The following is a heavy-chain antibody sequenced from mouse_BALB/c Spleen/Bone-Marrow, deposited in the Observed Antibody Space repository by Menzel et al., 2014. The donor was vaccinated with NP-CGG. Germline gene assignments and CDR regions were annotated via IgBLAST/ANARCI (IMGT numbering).Heavy chain of an antibody. CDR2: LAPGNGNT. D-gene: IGHD1-3*01. V-gene: IGHV14-3*02. CDR1: GFTIPDAY. CDR3: VRSPGEVNY. Sequence: VQLKQSGAELVKPGASVKLSCTASGFTIPDAYMHWMKQRPEQCLAWLGRLAPGNGNTQYDPKFQGKATITADTSSNTAYLHLISLTSEDTAVYYCVRSPGEVNYWGQGTLVTVSA. J-gene: IGHJ3*01.